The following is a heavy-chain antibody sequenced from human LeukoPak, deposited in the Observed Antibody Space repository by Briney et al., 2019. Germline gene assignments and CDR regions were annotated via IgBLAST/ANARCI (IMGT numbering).Heavy chain of an antibody. J-gene: IGHJ4*02. CDR1: GSSISAYY. CDR2: IYTSDNT. V-gene: IGHV4-4*07. D-gene: IGHD3-22*01. Sequence: SETLSLTCTVSGSSISAYYWTWIRRPAGRGLEWIGRIYTSDNTDYNPSLKSRVTISVDTSKNQFSLKLSSVTAADTAVYYCARLVNYYDSSGYYYDRYFDYWGQGTLVTVSS. CDR3: ARLVNYYDSSGYYYDRYFDY.